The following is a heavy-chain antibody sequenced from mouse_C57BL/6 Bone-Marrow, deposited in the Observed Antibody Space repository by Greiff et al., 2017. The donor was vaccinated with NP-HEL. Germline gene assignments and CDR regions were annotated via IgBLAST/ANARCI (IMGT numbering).Heavy chain of an antibody. CDR3: ARSSYYGSNDY. CDR2: IDPSDSYT. J-gene: IGHJ2*01. D-gene: IGHD2-1*01. V-gene: IGHV1-50*01. Sequence: QVQLQQSGAELVKPGASVKLSCKASGYTFTSYWMQWVKQRPGQGLEWIGEIDPSDSYTNYNQKFKGKATLTVDTSSSTAYMQLSSLTSEDSAVYYCARSSYYGSNDYWGQGTTLTVSS. CDR1: GYTFTSYW.